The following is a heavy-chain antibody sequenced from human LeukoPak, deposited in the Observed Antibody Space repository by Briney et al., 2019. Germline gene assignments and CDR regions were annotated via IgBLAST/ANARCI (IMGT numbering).Heavy chain of an antibody. Sequence: PGGSLRLSCAASGFTFSSYSMNWVRQAPGKGLEWVSSISSSSSYIYYADSVKGRFTLSRDNAKNSLYLQMNSLRAEDTAVYYCARDRNYGDYERFDYWGQGTLVTVSS. V-gene: IGHV3-21*01. D-gene: IGHD4-17*01. J-gene: IGHJ4*02. CDR1: GFTFSSYS. CDR2: ISSSSSYI. CDR3: ARDRNYGDYERFDY.